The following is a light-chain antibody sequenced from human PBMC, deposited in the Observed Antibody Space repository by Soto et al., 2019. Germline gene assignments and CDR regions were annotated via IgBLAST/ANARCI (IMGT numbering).Light chain of an antibody. CDR2: RAS. V-gene: IGKV3-15*01. CDR1: QSVGSN. Sequence: EIVMTQSPATLSVSPGERATLSCRASQSVGSNLAWYQQKPGQAPRLLIYRASTRATGIPARFSGSGSGTEFTLTISSLQSEDFAIYFCQQYNNSPPDRTFGQGTKVEIK. J-gene: IGKJ1*01. CDR3: QQYNNSPPDRT.